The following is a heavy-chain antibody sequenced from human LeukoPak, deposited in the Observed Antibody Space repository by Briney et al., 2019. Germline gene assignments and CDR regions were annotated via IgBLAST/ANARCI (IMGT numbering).Heavy chain of an antibody. J-gene: IGHJ4*02. D-gene: IGHD3-10*01. Sequence: TPSETLSLTCSVSGGSISSYYWSWIRQPAGKGLEWIGRIYTSGSTNYHPSLKSRVTMSLDTSKNQFSLKLSSVTAADTAVYYCAREDYGSGSPPILDYWGQGTLVTVSS. V-gene: IGHV4-4*07. CDR1: GGSISSYY. CDR2: IYTSGST. CDR3: AREDYGSGSPPILDY.